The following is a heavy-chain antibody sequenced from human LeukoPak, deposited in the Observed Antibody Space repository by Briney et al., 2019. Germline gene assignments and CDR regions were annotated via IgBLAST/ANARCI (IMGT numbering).Heavy chain of an antibody. Sequence: GGSLRLSCAASGFTFSSYNMNWVRQAPGKGLEWVSSITSDSRYMYYADSVKGRFTISRDNAKNSLYLQMNSLRAEDTAVYYCARSLSWFGELSYYYHYYMDVWGKGTTVTISS. CDR2: ITSDSRYM. J-gene: IGHJ6*03. CDR3: ARSLSWFGELSYYYHYYMDV. D-gene: IGHD3-10*01. CDR1: GFTFSSYN. V-gene: IGHV3-21*01.